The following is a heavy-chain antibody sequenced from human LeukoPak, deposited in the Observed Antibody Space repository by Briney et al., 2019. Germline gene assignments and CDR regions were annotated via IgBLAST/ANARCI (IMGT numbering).Heavy chain of an antibody. Sequence: SEILSLTCTVSGVSVTRGAYYWTWIRQPPRKGLEWIGHVYYNGNTDYNPSLKSRVAMSVDKSNNQFSLKLSFVTAADTAVYFCAREIEGYSDFYSFGRPDNYWFDPWGQGTLITVSS. V-gene: IGHV4-61*08. D-gene: IGHD2-21*02. CDR3: AREIEGYSDFYSFGRPDNYWFDP. CDR2: VYYNGNT. J-gene: IGHJ5*02. CDR1: GVSVTRGAYY.